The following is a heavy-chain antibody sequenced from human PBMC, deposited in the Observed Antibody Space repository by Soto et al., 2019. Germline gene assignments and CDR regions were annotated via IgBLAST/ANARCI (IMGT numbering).Heavy chain of an antibody. J-gene: IGHJ3*02. CDR1: GFTFSSYA. Sequence: PGGSLRLSCAASGFTFSSYAMSWVRQAPGKGLEWVSAISGSGGSTYYADSVKGRLTISRDNSKNTLYLQMNSMRAEDTAVYYCAKISSWYLDAFDIWGQGTMVTVSS. CDR3: AKISSWYLDAFDI. D-gene: IGHD6-13*01. V-gene: IGHV3-23*01. CDR2: ISGSGGST.